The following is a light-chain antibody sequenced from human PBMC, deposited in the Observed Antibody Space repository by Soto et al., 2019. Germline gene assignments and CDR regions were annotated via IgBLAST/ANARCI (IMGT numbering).Light chain of an antibody. CDR2: EVS. Sequence: QSALTQPASVSGSPGQSITISCTGTSSDVGSYNLVSWYQQRPGKAPKLIIYEVSRRPSGVSNRFSGSKSGNPASLTISGLQAEDEADYYCCSWAGSNTFVFFGTGTKLTVL. J-gene: IGLJ1*01. CDR3: CSWAGSNTFVF. CDR1: SSDVGSYNL. V-gene: IGLV2-23*02.